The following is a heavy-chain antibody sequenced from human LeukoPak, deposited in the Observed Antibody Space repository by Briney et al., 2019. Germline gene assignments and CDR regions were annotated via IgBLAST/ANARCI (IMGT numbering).Heavy chain of an antibody. CDR1: GGSFSGYY. CDR2: INHSGST. J-gene: IGHJ4*02. Sequence: PSETLSLTCAVYGGSFSGYYWSWIRQPPGKGLEWIGEINHSGSTNYNPSLKSRVTISVDTSKNQFSLKLSSVTAADTAVYYCARVGSGGSVLWGQGTLVTVSS. D-gene: IGHD4-23*01. CDR3: ARVGSGGSVL. V-gene: IGHV4-34*01.